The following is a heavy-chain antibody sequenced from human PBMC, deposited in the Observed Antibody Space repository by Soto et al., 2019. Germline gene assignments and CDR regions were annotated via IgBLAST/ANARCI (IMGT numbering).Heavy chain of an antibody. Sequence: GGSLRLSCVASGFILSGYDMHWVRQATGEGLEWASAIGTAGDPYYSGSVKGRFTISRGNAENSVYLQMNSLRAGDTAVYYCARAGYDNRGYYFCAMDVWGPGTTVTVSS. CDR1: GFILSGYD. D-gene: IGHD2-2*01. CDR3: ARAGYDNRGYYFCAMDV. J-gene: IGHJ6*02. CDR2: IGTAGDP. V-gene: IGHV3-13*05.